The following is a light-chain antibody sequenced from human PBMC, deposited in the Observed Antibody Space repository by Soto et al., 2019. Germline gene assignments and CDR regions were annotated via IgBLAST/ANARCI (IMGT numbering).Light chain of an antibody. CDR2: GAS. J-gene: IGKJ3*01. CDR3: QQYGSSPFT. V-gene: IGKV3-20*01. CDR1: QSVSSYY. Sequence: EIVLTQSPGTLSLSPGERATLSCRASQSVSSYYLAWYQQKPGQAPRLLIYGASSRATGIPDRFSGSGSGTDFTLTISRLEPEDFAVYYCQQYGSSPFTFGPGTKVDLK.